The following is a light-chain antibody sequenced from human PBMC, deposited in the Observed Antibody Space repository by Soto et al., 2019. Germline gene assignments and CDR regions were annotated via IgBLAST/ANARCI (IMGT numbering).Light chain of an antibody. V-gene: IGLV2-14*01. CDR3: SSYTSGSTPVV. CDR1: SSDVGGYNY. J-gene: IGLJ2*01. Sequence: QSALTQPASVSGSPGQSITISCTGISSDVGGYNYVSWYQQHPGKAPKLMIYDVSNRPSGVSNRFSGYKSGNTASLTISGLQAEDEADYSCSSYTSGSTPVVFGGGTKLTVL. CDR2: DVS.